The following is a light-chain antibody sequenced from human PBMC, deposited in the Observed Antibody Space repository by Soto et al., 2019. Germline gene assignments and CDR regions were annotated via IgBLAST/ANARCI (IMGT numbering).Light chain of an antibody. J-gene: IGKJ1*01. CDR1: QSISSY. CDR2: KAS. Sequence: DIHLTVYQSSLSASVGDRDNITCRASQSISSYLNWYQQKPGKAPKLLIYKASTLKSGVPSRFSGSGSGTEFTLTISSLQPDDFATYYCQHYNSYSEAFGQGTKVDIK. CDR3: QHYNSYSEA. V-gene: IGKV1-5*03.